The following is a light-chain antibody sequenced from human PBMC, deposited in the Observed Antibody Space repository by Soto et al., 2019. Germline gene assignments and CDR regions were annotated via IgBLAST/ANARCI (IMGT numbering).Light chain of an antibody. CDR1: QSVTRNY. J-gene: IGKJ1*01. CDR3: QHDGSSVTWT. V-gene: IGKV3-20*01. CDR2: AAS. Sequence: EVVLTQSPGTVSLSPGERATLSCRASQSVTRNYLAWYQQKPGQAPRRLIYAASSRATGIPDRFSGSGSGTDFTLSISRLESEDFAVDYCQHDGSSVTWTFGQGTKVQIK.